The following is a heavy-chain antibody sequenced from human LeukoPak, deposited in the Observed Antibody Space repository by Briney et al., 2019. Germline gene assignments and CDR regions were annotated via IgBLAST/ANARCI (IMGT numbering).Heavy chain of an antibody. Sequence: GGSLRLSCAASGFTFSSYGMHWVRQAPGKGLEWVAFIRYDGSNKYYADSVKGRFTISRDNSKNTLYLQMNSLRVEDTAVYYCAKDNGDSSGYSLLFDYWGQGTLVTVSS. CDR2: IRYDGSNK. V-gene: IGHV3-30*02. D-gene: IGHD3-22*01. CDR3: AKDNGDSSGYSLLFDY. J-gene: IGHJ4*02. CDR1: GFTFSSYG.